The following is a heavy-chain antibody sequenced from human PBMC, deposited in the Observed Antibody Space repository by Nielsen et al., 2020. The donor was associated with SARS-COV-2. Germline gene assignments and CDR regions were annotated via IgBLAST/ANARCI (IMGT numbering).Heavy chain of an antibody. D-gene: IGHD1-7*01. CDR3: ARVNWNYGAFDI. Sequence: GESLKISCAASGFTFSSYDMHWVRQATGKGLEWASAIGTAGDTYYPGSVKGRFTISRENAKNSLYLQMNSLRAGDTAVYYCARVNWNYGAFDIWGQGTMVTVSS. V-gene: IGHV3-13*04. CDR1: GFTFSSYD. J-gene: IGHJ3*02. CDR2: IGTAGDT.